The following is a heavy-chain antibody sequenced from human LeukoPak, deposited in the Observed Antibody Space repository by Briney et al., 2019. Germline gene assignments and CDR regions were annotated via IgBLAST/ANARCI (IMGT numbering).Heavy chain of an antibody. CDR1: GYVFTSYG. J-gene: IGHJ4*02. CDR3: AREVRRLQLSTYFFDF. V-gene: IGHV1-18*01. Sequence: ASVEVSCKASGYVFTSYGISWVRQAPGQGLEWMGWISSHTGDTRYAQRFQDRVTMTTDISTTTAYLDLRSLRFDDTAVYYCAREVRRLQLSTYFFDFWGQGTLVSVSS. CDR2: ISSHTGDT. D-gene: IGHD4-17*01.